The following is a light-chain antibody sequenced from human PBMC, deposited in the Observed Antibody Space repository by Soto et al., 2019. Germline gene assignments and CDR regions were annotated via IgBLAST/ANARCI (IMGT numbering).Light chain of an antibody. J-gene: IGKJ4*01. CDR2: DAS. Sequence: DIQMTLSPSTLSASVGDRVTITCLASQNIDIWLSWYQQKPGKAPSLLIYDASNLKSGVPSRFSGRGSGTEFTLTFSSLQPDDSGSYYCQQHKSYPVTFGGGTKVDIK. V-gene: IGKV1-5*01. CDR3: QQHKSYPVT. CDR1: QNIDIW.